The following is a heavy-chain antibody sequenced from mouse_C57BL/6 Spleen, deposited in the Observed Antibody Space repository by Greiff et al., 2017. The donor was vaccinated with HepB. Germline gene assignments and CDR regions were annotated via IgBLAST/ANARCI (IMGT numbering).Heavy chain of an antibody. CDR2: ISSGSSTI. V-gene: IGHV5-17*01. D-gene: IGHD2-4*01. CDR1: GFTFSDYG. CDR3: ASRDYERGNWYFDV. Sequence: EVMLVESGGGLVKPGGSLKLSCAASGFTFSDYGMHWVRQAPEKGLEWVAYISSGSSTIYYADTVKGRFTISRDNAKNTLFLQMTSLRSEDTAMYYCASRDYERGNWYFDVWGTGTTVTVSS. J-gene: IGHJ1*03.